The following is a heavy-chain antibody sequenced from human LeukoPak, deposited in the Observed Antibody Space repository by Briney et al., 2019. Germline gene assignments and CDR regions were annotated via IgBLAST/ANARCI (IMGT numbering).Heavy chain of an antibody. J-gene: IGHJ4*02. D-gene: IGHD3-3*01. V-gene: IGHV1-2*06. CDR3: ARRWDYDFWSTYYEGSYFDY. CDR2: INPNSGGT. Sequence: ASVKVSCKASGYTFTGYYMHWVRQAPGQGLEWMGRINPNSGGTNYAQKFQGRVTMTRDTSISTAYMELSRLRSDDTAVYYCARRWDYDFWSTYYEGSYFDYWGQGTLVTVSS. CDR1: GYTFTGYY.